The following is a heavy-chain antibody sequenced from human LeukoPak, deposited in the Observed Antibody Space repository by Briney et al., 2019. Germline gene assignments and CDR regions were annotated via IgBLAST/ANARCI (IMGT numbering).Heavy chain of an antibody. D-gene: IGHD6-13*01. J-gene: IGHJ4*02. CDR3: ARDSETSSSWPGAFDY. Sequence: GASVKVSCKASGYTFTSYYMHWVRQAPGQGLEWMGIINPSGGSTSYAQKFQGRVTMTRDTPTSTVYMELSSLRSEDTAVYYCARDSETSSSWPGAFDYWGQGTLVTVSS. V-gene: IGHV1-46*01. CDR2: INPSGGST. CDR1: GYTFTSYY.